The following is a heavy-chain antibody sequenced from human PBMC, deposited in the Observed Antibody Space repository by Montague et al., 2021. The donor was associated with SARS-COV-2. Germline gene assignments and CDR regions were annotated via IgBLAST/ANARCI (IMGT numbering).Heavy chain of an antibody. V-gene: IGHV3-7*01. CDR1: GFTFSSYW. J-gene: IGHJ4*02. Sequence: SLRLSCAASGFTFSSYWMSWVRQAPGKGLEWVANIKEDGSEKKYXGSVKGRFTISSDNAKDSLYLQMNSLRAEDTAVYYCAREYFDNSGMGHYWGQGTLVTVSS. CDR3: AREYFDNSGMGHY. D-gene: IGHD3-22*01. CDR2: IKEDGSEK.